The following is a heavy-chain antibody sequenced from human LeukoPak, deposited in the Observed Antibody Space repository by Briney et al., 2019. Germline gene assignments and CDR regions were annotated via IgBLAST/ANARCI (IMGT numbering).Heavy chain of an antibody. V-gene: IGHV4-39*07. CDR1: GGSISSSSYY. CDR2: IYYSGST. CDR3: ATGVSYYDILTGYQPSYYFDY. Sequence: SETLSLTCTVSGGSISSSSYYWGWIRQPPGKGLEWIGSIYYSGSTYYNPSLKSRVTISVDTSKNQFSLKLSSVTAADTAVYYCATGVSYYDILTGYQPSYYFDYWGQGTLVTVSS. J-gene: IGHJ4*02. D-gene: IGHD3-9*01.